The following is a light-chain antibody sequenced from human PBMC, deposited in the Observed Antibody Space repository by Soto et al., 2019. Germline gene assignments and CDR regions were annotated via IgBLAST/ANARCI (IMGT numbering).Light chain of an antibody. V-gene: IGKV1-5*01. CDR2: DAS. CDR3: QQYNSYSEWT. CDR1: QSISSW. J-gene: IGKJ1*01. Sequence: DIQMTQAPSTLSASLGDRVTITCRASQSISSWLAWYQQKPGKAPKLLIYDASSLESGVPSRFSGSGSGKEFTLTISSLQPDHFATYYCQQYNSYSEWTYGQGTTVDI.